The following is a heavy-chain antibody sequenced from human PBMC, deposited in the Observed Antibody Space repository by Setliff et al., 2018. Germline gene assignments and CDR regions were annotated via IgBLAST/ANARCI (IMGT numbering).Heavy chain of an antibody. CDR1: GYSISSGYN. Sequence: PSETLSLTCAVSGYSISSGYNWGWIRQPPGKGLEWIASIYYRGSTSYNSSLKSRVSISVDTSKNQFSLNLNSVTAADTAVYYCATLTGDRGVDYWGQGTLVTVS. CDR2: IYYRGST. D-gene: IGHD7-27*01. V-gene: IGHV4-38-2*01. J-gene: IGHJ4*02. CDR3: ATLTGDRGVDY.